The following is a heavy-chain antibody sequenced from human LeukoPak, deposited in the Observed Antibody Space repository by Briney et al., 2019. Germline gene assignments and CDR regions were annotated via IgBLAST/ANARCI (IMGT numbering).Heavy chain of an antibody. V-gene: IGHV4-61*02. D-gene: IGHD3-22*01. CDR1: GGSISSGSYY. CDR2: IYTSGST. CDR3: AGTYYYDSSGYPQVYYFDY. J-gene: IGHJ4*02. Sequence: PSQTLSLTCTVSGGSISSGSYYWSWIRQPAGKGLEWIGRIYTSGSTNYNPSLKSRVTISVDTSKNQFSLKLSSVTAAETAVYYCAGTYYYDSSGYPQVYYFDYWGQGTLVTVSS.